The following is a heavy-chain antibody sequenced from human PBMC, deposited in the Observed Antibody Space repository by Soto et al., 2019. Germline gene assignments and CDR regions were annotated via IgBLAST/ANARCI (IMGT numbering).Heavy chain of an antibody. Sequence: ASVKVSCKASGGTFSSYAISWVRQAPGQGLEWMGGIIPIFGTANYAQKFQGRVTIAADESTSTAYMELSSMRSEDTAVYYCARDYYDSSGYGFLPWGQGTLVTVSS. CDR3: ARDYYDSSGYGFLP. CDR2: IIPIFGTA. V-gene: IGHV1-69*13. D-gene: IGHD3-22*01. CDR1: GGTFSSYA. J-gene: IGHJ5*02.